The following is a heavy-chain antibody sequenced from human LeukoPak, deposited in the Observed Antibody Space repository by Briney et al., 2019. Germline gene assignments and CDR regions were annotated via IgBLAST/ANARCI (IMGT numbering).Heavy chain of an antibody. Sequence: SETLSLTCTVSGGSISSSSYYWDWIRQPPGKGLEWIGSIYYSGSTYYNPSLKSRVTISVDTSKNQFSLKLSSVTAADTAVYYCARSYDSSGLLDYWGQGTLVTVSS. D-gene: IGHD3-22*01. V-gene: IGHV4-39*07. CDR3: ARSYDSSGLLDY. CDR2: IYYSGST. CDR1: GGSISSSSYY. J-gene: IGHJ4*02.